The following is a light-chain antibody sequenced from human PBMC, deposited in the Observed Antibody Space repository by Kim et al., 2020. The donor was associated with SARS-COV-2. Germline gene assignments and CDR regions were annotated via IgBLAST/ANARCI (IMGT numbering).Light chain of an antibody. J-gene: IGLJ2*01. CDR3: SSYTTTTTRI. CDR2: DVG. CDR1: SSNVGGYNY. Sequence: QSVLTQPASVSGSPGQSITISCTGTSSNVGGYNYVSWYQQHPGKAPKLMIYDVGTRPTGVSDRFSGSKSGNTASLTISGLQTEDEADYYCSSYTTTTTRIFGRSTKLTV. V-gene: IGLV2-14*03.